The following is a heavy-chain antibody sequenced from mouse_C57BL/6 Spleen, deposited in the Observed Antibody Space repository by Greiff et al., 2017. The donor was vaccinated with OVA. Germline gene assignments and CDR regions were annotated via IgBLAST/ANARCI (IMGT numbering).Heavy chain of an antibody. V-gene: IGHV3-6*01. D-gene: IGHD2-3*01. CDR1: GYSITSGYY. CDR2: ISYDGSN. Sequence: ESGPGLVKPSQSLSLTCSVTGYSITSGYYWNWIRQFPGNKLEWMGYISYDGSNNYNPSFKNRTSITRDTSKNQFFLKLNSVTTEDTATYYCARDDGYYGFAYWGQGTLVTVSA. CDR3: ARDDGYYGFAY. J-gene: IGHJ3*01.